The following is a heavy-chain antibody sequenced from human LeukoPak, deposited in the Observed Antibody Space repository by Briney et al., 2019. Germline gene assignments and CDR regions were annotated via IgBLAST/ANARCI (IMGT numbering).Heavy chain of an antibody. D-gene: IGHD2-8*02. CDR2: ISSSSTI. CDR3: AREYWALDI. Sequence: GGSLRLSCAASGFTFSSYSMNWVRQAPGKGLEWVSYISSSSTIYYADSVKGRFTISRDNAKNSLYLQMNSLRDEDTAVYYCAREYWALDIWGQGTMVTVSS. J-gene: IGHJ3*02. V-gene: IGHV3-48*02. CDR1: GFTFSSYS.